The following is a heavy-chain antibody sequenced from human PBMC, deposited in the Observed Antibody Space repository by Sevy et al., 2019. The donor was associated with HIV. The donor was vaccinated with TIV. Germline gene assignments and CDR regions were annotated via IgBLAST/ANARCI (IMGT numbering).Heavy chain of an antibody. V-gene: IGHV4-38-2*02. D-gene: IGHD3-10*01. CDR2: IYDGGST. CDR3: ARDYYGSGSYYEFLY. Sequence: SETLSLTCTVSGFSISSDYYWGWIRQPPGKGLEWIGSIYDGGSTYYNPSLKSRVTISIDTSKNQFSLKLSSVTAADTAVYYCARDYYGSGSYYEFLYWGQGTLVTVSS. CDR1: GFSISSDYY. J-gene: IGHJ4*02.